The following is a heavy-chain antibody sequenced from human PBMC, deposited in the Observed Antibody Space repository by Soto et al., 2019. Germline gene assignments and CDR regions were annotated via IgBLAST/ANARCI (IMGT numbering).Heavy chain of an antibody. CDR2: ISGSGGST. V-gene: IGHV3-23*01. J-gene: IGHJ3*02. CDR3: AKVTHYDFWSGYSGAFDI. Sequence: GGSLRLSCAASGFTFSSYAMSWVRQAPGKGLEWVSAISGSGGSTYYADSVKGRFTISRDNSKNTLYLQMNSLRAEDTAVYYCAKVTHYDFWSGYSGAFDIWGQGTMVTVS. CDR1: GFTFSSYA. D-gene: IGHD3-3*01.